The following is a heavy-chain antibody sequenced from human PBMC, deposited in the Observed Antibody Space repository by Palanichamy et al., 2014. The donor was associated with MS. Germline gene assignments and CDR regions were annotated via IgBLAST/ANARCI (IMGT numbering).Heavy chain of an antibody. V-gene: IGHV3-23*04. CDR3: AKPQWLDYYWYFDL. Sequence: EVQLVESGEAWYSPGGSLRLSCAASGFTFSSYAMSWVRQAPGKGLEWVSSISGSGGSTYYADSVKGRFTISRDNSKNTLYLQMNTLRAEDTAVYYCAKPQWLDYYWYFDLWGRGTLVTVSS. D-gene: IGHD6-19*01. J-gene: IGHJ2*01. CDR2: ISGSGGST. CDR1: GFTFSSYA.